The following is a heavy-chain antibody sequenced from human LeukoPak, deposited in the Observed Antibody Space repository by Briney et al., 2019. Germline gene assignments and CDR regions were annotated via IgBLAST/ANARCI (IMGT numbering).Heavy chain of an antibody. CDR3: ARGLRGDLHGSFDY. V-gene: IGHV4-39*07. D-gene: IGHD3-10*01. J-gene: IGHJ4*02. Sequence: SETLSLTCTASGGSISSSSYLWGWIRQPPGKGLEWIGSIYYSGSTYYNPSLKSRVTISVDTSKNQFSLKLYSVTAADTAVYYCARGLRGDLHGSFDYWGQGTLVTVSS. CDR2: IYYSGST. CDR1: GGSISSSSYL.